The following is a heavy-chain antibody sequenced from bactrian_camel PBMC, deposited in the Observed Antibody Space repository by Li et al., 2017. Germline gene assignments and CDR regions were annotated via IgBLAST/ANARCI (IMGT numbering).Heavy chain of an antibody. CDR3: VASFCGYDLPPSSDLNY. J-gene: IGHJ4*01. D-gene: IGHD4*01. Sequence: HVQLVESGGGSVQAGGSLRLSCAASGFIFSSAFMSWVRQAPGKGLEWVSSINGNSRNTHYADSVKGRFTISQDNAKSTLYLQMNSLKPEDTAMYYCVASFCGYDLPPSSDLNYWGHGTQVTVS. CDR1: GFIFSSAF. V-gene: IGHV3-2*01. CDR2: INGNSRNT.